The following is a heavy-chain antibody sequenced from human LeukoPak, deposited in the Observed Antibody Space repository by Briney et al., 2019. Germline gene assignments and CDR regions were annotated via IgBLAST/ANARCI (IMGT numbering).Heavy chain of an antibody. CDR2: IIPIFGTA. V-gene: IGHV1-69*13. CDR3: AGGGPRPGSFDY. D-gene: IGHD2-15*01. J-gene: IGHJ4*02. Sequence: SVKVSCKAAGGTFNSYAISWVRQAPGQGLEWMGGIIPIFGTANYAQKFQGRVTITADESTSTAYMELSSLRSEDTAVYYCAGGGPRPGSFDYWGQGTLVTVSS. CDR1: GGTFNSYA.